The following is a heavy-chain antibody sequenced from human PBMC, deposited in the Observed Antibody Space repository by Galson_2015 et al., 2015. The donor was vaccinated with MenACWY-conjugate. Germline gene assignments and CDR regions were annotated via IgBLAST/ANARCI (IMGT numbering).Heavy chain of an antibody. J-gene: IGHJ4*02. Sequence: SLRLSCAVSGFTFCNYGVHWVRPATGKGLAWVALISYDGTNIQYVDSVKGRFPISRDNSKNTLYLQMNSLRAEDTAVYYCAKDLDSCCYTPHYWGQGTLVTVSS. CDR1: GFTFCNYG. CDR2: ISYDGTNI. V-gene: IGHV3-30*18. CDR3: AKDLDSCCYTPHY. D-gene: IGHD3-22*01.